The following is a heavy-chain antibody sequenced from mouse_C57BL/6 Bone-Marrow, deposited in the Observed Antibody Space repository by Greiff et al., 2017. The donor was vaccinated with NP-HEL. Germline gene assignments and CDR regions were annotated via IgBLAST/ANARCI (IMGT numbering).Heavy chain of an antibody. D-gene: IGHD4-1*01. CDR1: GFTFSDYG. Sequence: EVKLQESGGGLVKPGGSLKLSCAASGFTFSDYGMHWVRQAPEKGLEWVAYISSGSSTIYYADTVKGRFTISRDNAKNTLFLQMTSLRSEDTAMYYCARANWERNFDVWGTGTTVTVSS. CDR3: ARANWERNFDV. CDR2: ISSGSSTI. J-gene: IGHJ1*03. V-gene: IGHV5-17*01.